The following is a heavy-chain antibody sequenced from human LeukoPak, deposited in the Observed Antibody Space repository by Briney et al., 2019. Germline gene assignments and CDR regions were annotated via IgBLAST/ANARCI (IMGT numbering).Heavy chain of an antibody. CDR3: AKEGGASRFDY. J-gene: IGHJ4*02. D-gene: IGHD5-12*01. CDR1: GFTLSSYE. V-gene: IGHV3-23*01. CDR2: IDYSGGST. Sequence: GGSLRLSCTVSGFTLSSYEMSWIRQAPGKGLEWVSSIDYSGGSTYYADSVKGRFTISRDNSKNTLYLQMNSLRAEDTAVYYCAKEGGASRFDYWGQGTLVTVSS.